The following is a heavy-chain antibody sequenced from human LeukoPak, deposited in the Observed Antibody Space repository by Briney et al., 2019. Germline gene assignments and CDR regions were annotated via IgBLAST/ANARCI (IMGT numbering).Heavy chain of an antibody. CDR1: GFTFSSYG. D-gene: IGHD2-8*01. J-gene: IGHJ4*02. CDR3: AKDKMVYATYFDY. V-gene: IGHV3-30*02. Sequence: GGSLRLPCVASGFTFSSYGMHWVRQAPGKGLEWVAFIRYDGSNKYYADSVKGRFTISRDNSKNTLYLQMNSLRAEDTAVYYCAKDKMVYATYFDYWGQGTLVTVSS. CDR2: IRYDGSNK.